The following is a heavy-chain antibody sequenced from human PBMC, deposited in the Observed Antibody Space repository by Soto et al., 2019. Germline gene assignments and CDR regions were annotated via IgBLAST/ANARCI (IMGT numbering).Heavy chain of an antibody. CDR3: AVDVGIAAAGGGKYYYGMDV. Sequence: QVQLVESGGGLVKPGGSLRLSCAASGFTFSDYYMTWIRQAPGKGLEWVSYISGSSSYTNYADSVKGRFTISRDNAKNSLYLQVNGLRAEDTAVYYGAVDVGIAAAGGGKYYYGMDVWGQGTTGTVSS. CDR2: ISGSSSYT. J-gene: IGHJ6*02. D-gene: IGHD6-13*01. CDR1: GFTFSDYY. V-gene: IGHV3-11*05.